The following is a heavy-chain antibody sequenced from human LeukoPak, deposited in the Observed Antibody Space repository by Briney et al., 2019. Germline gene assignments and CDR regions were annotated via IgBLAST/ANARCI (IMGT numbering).Heavy chain of an antibody. J-gene: IGHJ4*01. CDR2: IKSKTDGGTT. CDR1: GFTFSNAW. V-gene: IGHV3-15*07. CDR3: STTYYYDSSEGY. Sequence: GGSLRLSCAASGFTFSNAWMNWVRQAPGKGLEWVGRIKSKTDGGTTDYAAPVKGRFTISRDDSKNALYLQMNSLKTEDTAVYYCSTTYYYDSSEGYWGQGTLVTVSS. D-gene: IGHD3-22*01.